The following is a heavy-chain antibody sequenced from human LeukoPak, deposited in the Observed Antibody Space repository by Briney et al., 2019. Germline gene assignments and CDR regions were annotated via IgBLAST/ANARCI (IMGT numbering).Heavy chain of an antibody. J-gene: IGHJ6*02. CDR3: ARDRDSYSSSWYNYYYGMDV. Sequence: ASVKVSCKASGYTFTSYYMHWVRQAPGQGLEWMGIINPSGGSTSYAQKFQGRVTITRDTSASTAYMELSSLRSEDTAVYYCARDRDSYSSSWYNYYYGMDVWGQGTTVTVSS. D-gene: IGHD6-13*01. CDR2: INPSGGST. CDR1: GYTFTSYY. V-gene: IGHV1-46*01.